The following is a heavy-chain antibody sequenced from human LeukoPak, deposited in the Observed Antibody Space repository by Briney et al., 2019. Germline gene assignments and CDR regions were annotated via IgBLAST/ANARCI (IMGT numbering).Heavy chain of an antibody. CDR2: ISSSSSYI. CDR3: TTDDYGGNSWYFDY. V-gene: IGHV3-21*03. D-gene: IGHD4-23*01. Sequence: PGGSLRLSCAASGFTFSSYSMNWVRQAPGKGLEWVSSISSSSSYIYYADSVKGRFTISRDNAKNSLYLQMNSLKTEDTAVYYCTTDDYGGNSWYFDYWGQGTLVTVSS. J-gene: IGHJ4*02. CDR1: GFTFSSYS.